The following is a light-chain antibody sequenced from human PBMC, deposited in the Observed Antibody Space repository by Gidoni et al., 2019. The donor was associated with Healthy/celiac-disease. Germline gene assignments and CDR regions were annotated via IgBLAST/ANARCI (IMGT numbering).Light chain of an antibody. V-gene: IGLV1-40*01. CDR2: GNS. CDR1: SSNIGAGYD. CDR3: QSYDSSLSALWV. Sequence: QSVLTQPPSVSGAPGQRVTISGTGSSSNIGAGYDVHWYQQLPGTAPKPLIYGNSNRPSGVPDRFSGSKSGTSASLAITGLQAEDEADYYCQSYDSSLSALWVFGGGTKLTVL. J-gene: IGLJ3*02.